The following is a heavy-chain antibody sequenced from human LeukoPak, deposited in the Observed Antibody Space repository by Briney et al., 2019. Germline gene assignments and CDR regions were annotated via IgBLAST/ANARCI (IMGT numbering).Heavy chain of an antibody. CDR3: ARDFFPIVDSSWYEIGY. V-gene: IGHV3-23*01. CDR1: GFTFSSYA. D-gene: IGHD6-13*01. Sequence: GGSLRLSCAASGFTFSSYAMSWVRQAPGKGLEWVSAISGSGGSTYYADSVKGRFTISRDNSKNTLYLQMDSLRSEDTAVYYCARDFFPIVDSSWYEIGYWGQGTLVTVSS. CDR2: ISGSGGST. J-gene: IGHJ4*02.